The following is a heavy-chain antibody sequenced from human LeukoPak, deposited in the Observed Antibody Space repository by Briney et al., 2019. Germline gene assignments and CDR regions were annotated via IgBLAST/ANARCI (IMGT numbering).Heavy chain of an antibody. CDR3: ARVADPLGTPQMGYGWFDP. J-gene: IGHJ5*02. CDR1: GGTFSSYA. V-gene: IGHV1-69*13. D-gene: IGHD5-24*01. Sequence: SVKVSCKASGGTFSSYAISWVRQAPGQGLEWMGGIIPIFGTANYAQKFQGRVTITADESTSTAYMEMSSLRSEDTAVYYCARVADPLGTPQMGYGWFDPWGQGTLVTVSS. CDR2: IIPIFGTA.